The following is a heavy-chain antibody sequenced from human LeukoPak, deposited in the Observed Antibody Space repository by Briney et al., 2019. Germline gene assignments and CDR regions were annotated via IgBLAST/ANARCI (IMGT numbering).Heavy chain of an antibody. Sequence: SETLSLTCAVYGGSFSGYYWSWIRQPPGKGLEWIGEINHSGSTNYNPSLKSRVTISVDTSKNQFSLKLSSVTAADTAVYYCARAYDFWSGYYGHWGQGTLVTVSS. V-gene: IGHV4-34*01. CDR1: GGSFSGYY. D-gene: IGHD3-3*01. CDR2: INHSGST. CDR3: ARAYDFWSGYYGH. J-gene: IGHJ4*02.